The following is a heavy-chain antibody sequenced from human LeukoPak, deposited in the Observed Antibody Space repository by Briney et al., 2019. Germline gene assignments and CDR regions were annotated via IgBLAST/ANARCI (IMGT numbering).Heavy chain of an antibody. J-gene: IGHJ3*01. V-gene: IGHV3-48*02. D-gene: IGHD2-2*03. CDR3: AREGTLDSFSDAFDL. CDR1: GFTFSSYS. Sequence: PGGSLRLSCAASGFTFSSYSMTWVRQAPGKGLEWVSYISGTSGSIFYADSVRGRLTISRDNAKNSLYLQMNSLRDEDTALYYCAREGTLDSFSDAFDLWGQGTMVTVSS. CDR2: ISGTSGSI.